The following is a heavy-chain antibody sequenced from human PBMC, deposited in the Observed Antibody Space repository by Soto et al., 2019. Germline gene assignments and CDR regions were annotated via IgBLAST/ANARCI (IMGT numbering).Heavy chain of an antibody. CDR2: MNPNSGNT. J-gene: IGHJ5*02. Sequence: QVQLVQSGAEVKKPGASVKVSCKASGYTFTSYDINWVRQATGQGLEWMGWMNPNSGNTGYAQKFQGRVTTTRNTSISTAYMELSSLRSEDTAVYYCARRYYDFWSGYQGDWFDPWGQGTLVTVSS. CDR3: ARRYYDFWSGYQGDWFDP. D-gene: IGHD3-3*01. V-gene: IGHV1-8*01. CDR1: GYTFTSYD.